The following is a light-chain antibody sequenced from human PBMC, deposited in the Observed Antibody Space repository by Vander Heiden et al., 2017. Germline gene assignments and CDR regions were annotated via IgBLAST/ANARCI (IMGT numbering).Light chain of an antibody. CDR2: GAF. J-gene: IGKJ4*01. CDR1: QSVSSK. V-gene: IGKV3-15*01. Sequence: RPMTQSPATLSASPGERVTLTCRASQSVSSKLAWYHQKVGQTPRLLIYGAFTRATGIPDRFSGSGSGTDFTLTISSLQFEDFGVYFCQQYNNWPPSFGGGTKVEIK. CDR3: QQYNNWPPS.